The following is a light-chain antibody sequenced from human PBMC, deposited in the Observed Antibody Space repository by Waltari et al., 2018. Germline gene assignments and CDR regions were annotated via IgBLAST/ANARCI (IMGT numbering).Light chain of an antibody. Sequence: QSALTQPASVSGSPGQSITISCIGTSSDIRDYNYVSWYQQHVGKAPKLMIYDVTTLPLGVSYGFSVSKSGNTSSLTISGLHAEDEADYYCSSYTASSTWVFGGGTKLTVL. CDR3: SSYTASSTWV. CDR1: SSDIRDYNY. J-gene: IGLJ3*02. V-gene: IGLV2-14*01. CDR2: DVT.